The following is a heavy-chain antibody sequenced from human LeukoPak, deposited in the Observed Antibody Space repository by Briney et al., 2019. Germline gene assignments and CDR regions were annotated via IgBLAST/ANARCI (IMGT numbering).Heavy chain of an antibody. D-gene: IGHD3-9*01. CDR2: INHSGST. V-gene: IGHV4-34*01. J-gene: IGHJ5*02. CDR3: ARHTVRYFDRFDP. CDR1: GGSFSGYY. Sequence: PSETLSLTCAVYGGSFSGYYWSWIRQPPGKGLEWIGEINHSGSTNYNPCLKSRVTISVDTSKNQFSLKLSSETAADTAVYYCARHTVRYFDRFDPWGQGTLVTVSS.